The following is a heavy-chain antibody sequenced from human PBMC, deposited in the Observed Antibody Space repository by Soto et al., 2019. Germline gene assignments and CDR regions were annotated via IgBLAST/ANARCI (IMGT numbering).Heavy chain of an antibody. J-gene: IGHJ5*02. D-gene: IGHD6-19*01. Sequence: SQTLSLTCAISGDSVSSNSAAWNWIRRSPSRGLEWLGRTYYRSKWYNDYAVSVKSRITINPDTSKNQFSLQLNSVTPEDTAVYYCARGTSIAVAGTPPGWFDPWGQGTLVTVSS. CDR2: TYYRSKWYN. CDR1: GDSVSSNSAA. CDR3: ARGTSIAVAGTPPGWFDP. V-gene: IGHV6-1*01.